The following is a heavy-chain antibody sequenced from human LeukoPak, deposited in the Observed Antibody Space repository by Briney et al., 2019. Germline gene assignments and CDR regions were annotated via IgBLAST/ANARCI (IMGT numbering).Heavy chain of an antibody. CDR2: INNDGSST. V-gene: IGHV3-74*01. CDR1: GFTFSSYR. Sequence: GGSLRLSCAAPGFTFSSYRMHWVRQAPGKGLVWVSRINNDGSSTTYADSVKGRFTISRDNAKNTLYLQMNSLRAEDTAVYYCARRAKGYYYDSSGYDSWGQGTLVTVSS. D-gene: IGHD3-22*01. CDR3: ARRAKGYYYDSSGYDS. J-gene: IGHJ4*02.